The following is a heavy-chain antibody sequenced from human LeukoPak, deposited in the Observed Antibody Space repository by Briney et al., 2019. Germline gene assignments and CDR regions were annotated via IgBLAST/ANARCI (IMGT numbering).Heavy chain of an antibody. CDR2: INPSTGGT. CDR3: ATLGEDKTDTPFDY. J-gene: IGHJ4*02. CDR1: GYTFIDYY. V-gene: IGHV1-2*06. D-gene: IGHD3-16*01. Sequence: ASVKVSCKTSGYTFIDYYVHWIRQAPGQGLEWMGRINPSTGGTDFAQKFQGKVSMTRDTSISTAYMELSRLGSDGTAVYCCATLGEDKTDTPFDYWGQGTLVTVSS.